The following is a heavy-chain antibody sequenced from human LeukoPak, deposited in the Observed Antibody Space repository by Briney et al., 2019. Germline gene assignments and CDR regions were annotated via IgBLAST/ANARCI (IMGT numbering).Heavy chain of an antibody. CDR1: GGSFSGYY. V-gene: IGHV4-34*01. J-gene: IGHJ4*02. Sequence: SETLSLTCAVYGGSFSGYYWSWIRQPPGKGLGWIGEINHSGSTNYNPSLKSRVTISVDTSKNQFSLKLSSVTAADTAVYYCARGVCSSTSCEPFDYWGQGTLVTVSS. CDR2: INHSGST. CDR3: ARGVCSSTSCEPFDY. D-gene: IGHD2-2*01.